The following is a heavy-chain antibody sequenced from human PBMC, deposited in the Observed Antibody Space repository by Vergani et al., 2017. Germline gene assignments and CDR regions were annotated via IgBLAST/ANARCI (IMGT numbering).Heavy chain of an antibody. V-gene: IGHV3-33*01. D-gene: IGHD3-10*01. Sequence: QVQLVESGGGVVQPGRSLRLSCAASGFTFSSYGMHWVRQAPGKGLEWVAVIWYDGSNKYYADSVKGRFTISRDNSKNTLYLQMNSLRAEDTAVYYCARPSGGYYYGSGSPFDYWGQGTLVTVSS. CDR3: ARPSGGYYYGSGSPFDY. CDR2: IWYDGSNK. CDR1: GFTFSSYG. J-gene: IGHJ4*02.